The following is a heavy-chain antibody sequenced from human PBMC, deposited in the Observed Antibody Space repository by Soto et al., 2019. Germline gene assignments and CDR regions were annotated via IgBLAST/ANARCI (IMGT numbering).Heavy chain of an antibody. CDR3: ARDLGGCTDY. J-gene: IGHJ4*02. Sequence: QVQLVQSGAEVKKPGASVKVSCKASGYTCTSYAMQWVSQAAGQRLEWMGWINAGNGKTKYSRKFQSRVTITSDTSASTDYRELCSLRSEDTSVYYCARDLGGCTDYWGQGTLVTVSS. D-gene: IGHD6-19*01. V-gene: IGHV1-3*01. CDR1: GYTCTSYA. CDR2: INAGNGKT.